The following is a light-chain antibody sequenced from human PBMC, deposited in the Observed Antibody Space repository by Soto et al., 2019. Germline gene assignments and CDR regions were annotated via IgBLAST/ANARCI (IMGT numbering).Light chain of an antibody. CDR2: GVS. CDR3: QQFNSYPIT. J-gene: IGKJ5*01. Sequence: DIQMTQSPSSLSASVGDRVTIACRSSQNISRLLNWYQQKQGRAPNLLIYGVSTLQVGVPSRFSGSGFGTEFTLTISSLQPEDFATYYCQQFNSYPITFGQGTRLEI. CDR1: QNISRL. V-gene: IGKV1-9*01.